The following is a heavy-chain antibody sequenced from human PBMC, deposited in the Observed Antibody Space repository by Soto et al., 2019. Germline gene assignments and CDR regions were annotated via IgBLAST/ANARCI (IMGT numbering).Heavy chain of an antibody. CDR2: INPNSGGT. V-gene: IGHV1-2*02. CDR3: ARAEQQLIYFDY. CDR1: GYTFTGYY. D-gene: IGHD6-13*01. J-gene: IGHJ4*02. Sequence: ASVKVSCKASGYTFTGYYMHWVRQDPGQGLEWMGWINPNSGGTNYAQKFQGRVTMTRDTSISTAYMELSRLRSDDTAVYYCARAEQQLIYFDYWGQGTLVTVSS.